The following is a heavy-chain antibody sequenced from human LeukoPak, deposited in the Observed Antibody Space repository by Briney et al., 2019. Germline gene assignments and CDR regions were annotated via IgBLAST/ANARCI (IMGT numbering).Heavy chain of an antibody. J-gene: IGHJ3*02. V-gene: IGHV1-69-2*01. CDR1: GYTFTDYY. Sequence: ASVEVSCKVSGYTFTDYYMHWVQQAPGKGLEWMGLVDPEDGETMYAEKFQGRVTITADTSTDTAYMELSSLRSEDTAVYYCVKWELLEDAFDIWGQGTMVTVSS. D-gene: IGHD1-26*01. CDR3: VKWELLEDAFDI. CDR2: VDPEDGET.